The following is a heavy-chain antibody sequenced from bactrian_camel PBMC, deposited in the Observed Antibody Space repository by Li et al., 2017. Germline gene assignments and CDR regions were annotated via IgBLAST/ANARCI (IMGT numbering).Heavy chain of an antibody. CDR1: GYTFSSEC. CDR2: IDSDGIT. V-gene: IGHV3S22*01. D-gene: IGHD4*01. CDR3: AVDFSCRHRLLLEVPVEYVDYASDYH. Sequence: DVQLVESGGGSVQAGESLRLSCSDSGYTFSSECMGWFRENAKKEREGLATIDSDGITRYADSVKGRFAITKDNAKNTLYLQMNNLKPEDAAVYFCAVDFSCRHRLLLEVPVEYVDYASDYHWGQGTQVTVS. J-gene: IGHJ4*01.